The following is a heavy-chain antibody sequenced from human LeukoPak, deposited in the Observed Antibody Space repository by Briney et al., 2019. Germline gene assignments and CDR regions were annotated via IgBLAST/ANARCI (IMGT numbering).Heavy chain of an antibody. CDR3: TTTYYYDSSGYSLLDY. V-gene: IGHV3-15*01. D-gene: IGHD3-22*01. CDR2: IKSKTDGGTT. Sequence: PGGSLRLSCAASGFTFSNAWMSWVRQAPGKGLEWVGRIKSKTDGGTTDYAAPVKGRFAISRDDSKNTLYLQMNSLKTEDTAVYYCTTTYYYDSSGYSLLDYWGQGTLVTVSS. J-gene: IGHJ4*02. CDR1: GFTFSNAW.